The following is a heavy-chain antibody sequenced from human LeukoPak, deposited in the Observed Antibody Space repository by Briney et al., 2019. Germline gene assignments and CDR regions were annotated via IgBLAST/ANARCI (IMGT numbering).Heavy chain of an antibody. CDR3: ARDRVVPAAMVELYHYYMDV. V-gene: IGHV4-61*02. CDR2: IYTSGST. J-gene: IGHJ6*03. CDR1: GGSISSGSYY. D-gene: IGHD2-2*01. Sequence: SQTLSLTCTVSGGSISSGSYYWSWIWQPAGKGLEWIGRIYTSGSTHYNPSLKSRVTVSVNTSKNQFSLKLSSVTAADTAVYYCARDRVVPAAMVELYHYYMDVWGKGTTVTVSS.